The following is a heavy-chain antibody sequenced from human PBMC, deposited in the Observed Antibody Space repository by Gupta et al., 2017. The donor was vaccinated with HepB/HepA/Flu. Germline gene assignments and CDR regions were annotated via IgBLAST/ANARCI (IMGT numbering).Heavy chain of an antibody. Sequence: QVQLVESGGGVVEPGRSLRLSCAASGFTFSTYGMHWVRQAPGKGLEWVAVISYDGSDKNYVDSVKGRFTISRNNSENTLYLQMSSLRAEDTAVYYCGGYNWNFPIDGGQGTLVTVSS. J-gene: IGHJ4*02. V-gene: IGHV3-30*03. CDR2: ISYDGSDK. D-gene: IGHD1-7*01. CDR1: GFTFSTYG. CDR3: GGYNWNFPID.